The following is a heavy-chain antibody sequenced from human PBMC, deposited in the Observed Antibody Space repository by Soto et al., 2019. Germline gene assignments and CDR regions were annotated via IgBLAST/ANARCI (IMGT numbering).Heavy chain of an antibody. CDR3: ARHVVSYSKYNYYYYYGMDV. J-gene: IGHJ6*02. CDR1: GYSFTSYW. D-gene: IGHD4-4*01. V-gene: IGHV5-51*01. CDR2: IYPGDSDT. Sequence: PVESLKISCKGSGYSFTSYWIGWVRQMPGKGLEWMGIIYPGDSDTRYSPSFQGQVTISADKSISTAYLQWSSLKASDTAMYYCARHVVSYSKYNYYYYYGMDVWGQGTTVTVSS.